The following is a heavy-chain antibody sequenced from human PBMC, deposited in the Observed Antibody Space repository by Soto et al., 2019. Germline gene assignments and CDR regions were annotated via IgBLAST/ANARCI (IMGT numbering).Heavy chain of an antibody. V-gene: IGHV3-9*01. Sequence: DVQLVESGGGLVQPGGSLRLSCAVSGFTFDDYAMHWVRQAPGKGLEWVAGIIWNSAYIVYADSVKGRFTISRDNAKNSLYLQMNSLRAEDTALYYCAKDSTVSGVRQGLDFWGRGTLVTVSS. CDR3: AKDSTVSGVRQGLDF. D-gene: IGHD6-19*01. J-gene: IGHJ4*02. CDR2: IIWNSAYI. CDR1: GFTFDDYA.